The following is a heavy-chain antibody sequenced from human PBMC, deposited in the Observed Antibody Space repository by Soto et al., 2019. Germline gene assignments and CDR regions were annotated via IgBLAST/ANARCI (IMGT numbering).Heavy chain of an antibody. D-gene: IGHD2-15*01. Sequence: QVQLQESGPGLVKPSQTLSLTCTVSGGSISSGGYYWSWIRQHPGKGLEWIGYIYYSGSTYYNPSHKGRVTISVGTSKNHFSLKLSSVTAADTAVYYCARGSVVAATLFDYWGQGTLVTVSS. V-gene: IGHV4-31*03. CDR3: ARGSVVAATLFDY. CDR1: GGSISSGGYY. CDR2: IYYSGST. J-gene: IGHJ4*02.